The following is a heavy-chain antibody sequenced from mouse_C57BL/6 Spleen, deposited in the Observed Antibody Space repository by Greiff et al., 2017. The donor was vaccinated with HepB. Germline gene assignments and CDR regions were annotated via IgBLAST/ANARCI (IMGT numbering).Heavy chain of an antibody. CDR3: ARSPTVVAPFDY. CDR2: IRNKATGYTT. D-gene: IGHD1-1*01. J-gene: IGHJ2*01. Sequence: DVMLVESGGGLVQPGGSLSLSCAASGFTFTDYYMSWVRQPPGKALEWLGFIRNKATGYTTEYSASVKGRFTISRDNSQSILYLQMNALRAEDSATYYCARSPTVVAPFDYWGQGTTLTVSS. CDR1: GFTFTDYY. V-gene: IGHV7-3*01.